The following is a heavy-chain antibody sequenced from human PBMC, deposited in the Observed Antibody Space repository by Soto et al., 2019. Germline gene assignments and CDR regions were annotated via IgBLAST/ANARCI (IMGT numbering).Heavy chain of an antibody. V-gene: IGHV1-69*01. CDR1: GGTFSSYA. CDR3: ARSQGSSTSLEIYYYYYYGMDV. D-gene: IGHD2-2*01. J-gene: IGHJ6*02. Sequence: QVQLVQSGSEVQKPGSSVKVSCKASGGTFSSYAISCVRQAPGQGLEWMGGIIPIPGTANYAQKLHGRVTITADESTSTAYMELSSLRSEDTAVYYFARSQGSSTSLEIYYYYYYGMDVWGQGSTVTVSS. CDR2: IIPIPGTA.